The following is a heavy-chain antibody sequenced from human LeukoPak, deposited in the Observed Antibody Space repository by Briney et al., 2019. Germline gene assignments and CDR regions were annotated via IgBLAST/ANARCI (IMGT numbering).Heavy chain of an antibody. CDR1: GGTFSSYA. Sequence: SVKVSCKASGGTFSSYAISWVRQAPGQGLEWTGRIIPIFGTANYAQKFQGRVTITTDESTSTAYMELSSLRSEDTAVYYCARDGYCSGGSCHWGYFDYWGQGTLVTVSS. CDR2: IIPIFGTA. D-gene: IGHD2-15*01. J-gene: IGHJ4*02. CDR3: ARDGYCSGGSCHWGYFDY. V-gene: IGHV1-69*05.